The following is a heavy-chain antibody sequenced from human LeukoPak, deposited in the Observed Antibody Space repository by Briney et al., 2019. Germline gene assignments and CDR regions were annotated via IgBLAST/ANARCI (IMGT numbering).Heavy chain of an antibody. CDR2: IYHSGST. D-gene: IGHD6-6*01. J-gene: IGHJ4*02. V-gene: IGHV4-59*01. CDR1: GASITTYY. Sequence: SDTLSLTCTVSGASITTYYWTWIRQPPGKGLEWIGYIYHSGSTNYNPSLKSRVTISLDTSRNQFSLRLSSVTAADTAVYFCAREYSTSSEGDYFDYWGQGSLVTVSS. CDR3: AREYSTSSEGDYFDY.